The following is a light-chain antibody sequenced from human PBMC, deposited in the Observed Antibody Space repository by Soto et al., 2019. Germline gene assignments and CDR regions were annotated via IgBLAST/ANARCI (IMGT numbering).Light chain of an antibody. Sequence: QSVLTQPPSAPGSPGQSVTISCTGTSSDVGGYNYVSWYQQHPGKAPKLMIYEVSERPSGVSDRFSGSKSGNTASLTVSGLQADDEADYYCSSYAGSNNLVFGGGTKLTVL. CDR2: EVS. J-gene: IGLJ3*02. CDR3: SSYAGSNNLV. V-gene: IGLV2-8*01. CDR1: SSDVGGYNY.